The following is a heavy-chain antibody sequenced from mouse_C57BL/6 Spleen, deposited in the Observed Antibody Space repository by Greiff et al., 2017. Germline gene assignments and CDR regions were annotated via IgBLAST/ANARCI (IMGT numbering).Heavy chain of an antibody. CDR1: GYAFTNYL. CDR3: ARSLYYGYDEAY. Sequence: QVQLKQSGAELVRPGTSVKVSCKASGYAFTNYLIEWVKQRPGQGLEWIGVINPGSGGTNYNEKFKGKATLTADKSSSTAYMQLSNLTSKDSAVYFCARSLYYGYDEAYWGQGTLVTVSA. V-gene: IGHV1-54*01. CDR2: INPGSGGT. D-gene: IGHD2-2*01. J-gene: IGHJ3*01.